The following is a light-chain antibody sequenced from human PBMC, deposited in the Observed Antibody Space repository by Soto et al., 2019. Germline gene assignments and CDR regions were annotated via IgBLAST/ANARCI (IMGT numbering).Light chain of an antibody. V-gene: IGLV1-44*01. CDR2: NNN. CDR1: SSNIGTNA. Sequence: QSVLTQPPSASGTPGQRVTISCSGGSSNIGTNAVNWYQQLPGTAPKLLIYNNNQRPSGVPDRFSGAKSGTSASLAISGLQCEDEADDYCAAWDDSLNGYVFGTGTKLTVL. CDR3: AAWDDSLNGYV. J-gene: IGLJ1*01.